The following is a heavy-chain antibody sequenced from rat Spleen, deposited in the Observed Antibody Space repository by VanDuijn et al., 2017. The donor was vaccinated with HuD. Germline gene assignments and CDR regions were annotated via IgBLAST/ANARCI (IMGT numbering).Heavy chain of an antibody. CDR2: ISPSGDGT. CDR1: GFTFSDYY. CDR3: ARLTTGWYFDF. V-gene: IGHV5-25*01. D-gene: IGHD1-10*01. J-gene: IGHJ1*01. Sequence: EVQLVESGGGLVQPGRSLKLSCAASGFTFSDYYMAWVRQAPKKGLEWVASISPSGDGTYYRDSVKGRFTVSRDNAKSTLYLQMDSLRSEDTATYYCARLTTGWYFDFWGPGTMVTVSS.